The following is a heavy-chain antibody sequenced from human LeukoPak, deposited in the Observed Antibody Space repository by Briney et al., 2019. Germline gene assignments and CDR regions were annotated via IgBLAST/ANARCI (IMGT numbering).Heavy chain of an antibody. CDR1: GFTFSNYG. CDR3: ARGPKSQKQWLFSLFDP. J-gene: IGHJ5*02. Sequence: GGSLRLSCVAAGFTFSNYGMHWVRQAPGKGLEWVAVISYVGNNKYHTDSVKGRFTISRDNSKNTLYLQMNSLRAEDTAVYYCARGPKSQKQWLFSLFDPWGQGTLVTVSS. V-gene: IGHV3-30*03. D-gene: IGHD6-19*01. CDR2: ISYVGNNK.